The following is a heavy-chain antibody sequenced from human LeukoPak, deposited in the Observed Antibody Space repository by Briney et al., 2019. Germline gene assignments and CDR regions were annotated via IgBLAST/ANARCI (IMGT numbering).Heavy chain of an antibody. Sequence: PGGSLRLSCAASGFTFSTSGTHWVRQAPGKGLEWVAVISYDGSNTYYADSVKGRFTISRDNSKNTLYLQMNSLRAEDTAVYYCAKDRGSYSSSWYLFDYWGQGTLVTVSS. CDR3: AKDRGSYSSSWYLFDY. CDR1: GFTFSTSG. V-gene: IGHV3-30*18. J-gene: IGHJ4*02. CDR2: ISYDGSNT. D-gene: IGHD6-13*01.